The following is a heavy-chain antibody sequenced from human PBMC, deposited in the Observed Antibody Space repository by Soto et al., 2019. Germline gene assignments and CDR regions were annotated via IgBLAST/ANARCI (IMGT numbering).Heavy chain of an antibody. CDR2: VDQDGSER. J-gene: IGHJ4*02. CDR1: GFTFSTYW. Sequence: EVQLVESGGGLVQPGGSLRLSCAASGFTFSTYWMTWVRRPPGKGLEWVANVDQDGSERYYVDSVRGRFTISRDNAKNSLYLEMTSLRAGDTAVYYCLCGGNFFAHWGQGTLVTV. V-gene: IGHV3-7*01. D-gene: IGHD3-16*01. CDR3: LCGGNFFAH.